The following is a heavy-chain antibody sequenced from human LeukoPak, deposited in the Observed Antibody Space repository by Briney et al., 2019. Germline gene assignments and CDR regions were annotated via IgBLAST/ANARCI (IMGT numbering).Heavy chain of an antibody. D-gene: IGHD4-23*01. J-gene: IGHJ4*02. Sequence: ASVKVSCKASGYTFTSYGISWVRQAPGQGLEWMGWISAYNGNTNYAQKLQGRVTMTTDTSTSTAYMELRSPRSDDTAVYYCAIIYGGDQYFDYWGQGTLVTVSS. CDR2: ISAYNGNT. CDR3: AIIYGGDQYFDY. CDR1: GYTFTSYG. V-gene: IGHV1-18*01.